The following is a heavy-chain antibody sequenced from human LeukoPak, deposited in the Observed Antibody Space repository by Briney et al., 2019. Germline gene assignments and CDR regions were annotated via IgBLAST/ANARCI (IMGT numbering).Heavy chain of an antibody. CDR2: IKQDGSEK. D-gene: IGHD3-3*01. CDR1: GFTFSSYW. Sequence: PGGSLRLSCAASGFTFSSYWMSWVRQAPGKGLEWVASIKQDGSEKYYVDSVKGRFTISRDNAKNSLYLQMNSLRAEDTAVYYCARVTKGYYDFWRGQGTLVTVSS. J-gene: IGHJ4*02. CDR3: ARVTKGYYDFW. V-gene: IGHV3-7*01.